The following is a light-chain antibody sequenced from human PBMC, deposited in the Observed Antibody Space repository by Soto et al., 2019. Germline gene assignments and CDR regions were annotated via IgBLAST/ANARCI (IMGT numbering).Light chain of an antibody. Sequence: QSVLTQPASVSGSPGQSITISCTGTSSDVGNYNYVSWYQQHPGKAPKLMIYDVTTRPSGVSYRFSGSKSGNTASLTISGLQGEDEGDYYCSSYTTSSTVVFGGGTKLTVL. CDR3: SSYTTSSTVV. J-gene: IGLJ2*01. CDR1: SSDVGNYNY. V-gene: IGLV2-14*01. CDR2: DVT.